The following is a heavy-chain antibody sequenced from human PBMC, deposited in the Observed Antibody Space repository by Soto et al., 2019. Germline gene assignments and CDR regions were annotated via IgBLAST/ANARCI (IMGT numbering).Heavy chain of an antibody. D-gene: IGHD3-10*01. CDR1: GGSFSGYY. CDR2: INHSGST. CDR3: AREVIPRFRSKLFRVSHFDY. Sequence: QVQLQQWGAGLLKPSETLSLTCAVYGGSFSGYYWSWIRQPPGKGLEWIGEINHSGSTNYNPSLKSRVTISVDTSKYQFSLKLSSVTAADTAVYYCAREVIPRFRSKLFRVSHFDYWGQGTLVTVSS. J-gene: IGHJ4*02. V-gene: IGHV4-34*01.